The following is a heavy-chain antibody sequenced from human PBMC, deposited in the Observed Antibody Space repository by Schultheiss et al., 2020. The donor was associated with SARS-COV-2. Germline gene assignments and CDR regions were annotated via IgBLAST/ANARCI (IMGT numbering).Heavy chain of an antibody. Sequence: SETLSLTCAVSGYSISSGYYWSWIRQPPGKGLEWIGYIYYSGSTYYNPSLKSRVTISVDTSKNQFSLKLSSVTAADTAVYYCARSRYSSSPRRTYYYYGMDVWGQGTTVTVSS. CDR3: ARSRYSSSPRRTYYYYGMDV. CDR1: GYSISSGYY. J-gene: IGHJ6*02. CDR2: IYYSGST. D-gene: IGHD6-13*01. V-gene: IGHV4-38-2*01.